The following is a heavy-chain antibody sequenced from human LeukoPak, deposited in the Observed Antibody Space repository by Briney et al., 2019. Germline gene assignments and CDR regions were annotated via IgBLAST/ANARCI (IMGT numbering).Heavy chain of an antibody. D-gene: IGHD3-22*01. V-gene: IGHV1-46*01. CDR2: IIPSGGST. J-gene: IGHJ3*02. CDR1: GYTFTSYY. Sequence: ASVKVSCKASGYTFTSYYIHWVRQAPGQGLEWMGIIIPSGGSTSYAQKFQDRVTMTRDTSTSTVYMELNSLRSEDTAVYYCARVGYDSSGTDAFDIWGQGTMVTVSS. CDR3: ARVGYDSSGTDAFDI.